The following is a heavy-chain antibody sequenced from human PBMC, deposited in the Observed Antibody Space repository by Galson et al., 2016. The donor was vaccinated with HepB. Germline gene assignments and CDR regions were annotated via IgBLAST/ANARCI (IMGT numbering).Heavy chain of an antibody. Sequence: SVKVSCKASGDSFIGYAMNWVRQAPGQRLEWMGWIDTGNGRTKYSQKFQGRVTITRDTSASTGYMEMRSPRSEDTALYYCARGRWTSTYAGYWFDFWGQGTLVTVS. J-gene: IGHJ4*02. CDR3: ARGRWTSTYAGYWFDF. CDR1: GDSFIGYA. V-gene: IGHV1-3*04. D-gene: IGHD2-8*02. CDR2: IDTGNGRT.